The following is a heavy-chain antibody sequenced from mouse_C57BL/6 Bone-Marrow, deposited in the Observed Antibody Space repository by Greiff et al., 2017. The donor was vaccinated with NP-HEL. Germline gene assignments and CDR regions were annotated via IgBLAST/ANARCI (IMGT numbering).Heavy chain of an antibody. CDR2: IDPSDSYT. CDR3: ARPLYYYGNLFAY. V-gene: IGHV1-69*01. CDR1: GYTFTSYW. J-gene: IGHJ3*01. Sequence: QVQLQQPGAELVMPGASVKLSCKASGYTFTSYWMHWVKQRPGQGLEWIGEIDPSDSYTNYNQKFKGKSTLTVDKSSSTAYMQLSSLTSEDSAVYYCARPLYYYGNLFAYWGQGTLVTVSA. D-gene: IGHD1-1*01.